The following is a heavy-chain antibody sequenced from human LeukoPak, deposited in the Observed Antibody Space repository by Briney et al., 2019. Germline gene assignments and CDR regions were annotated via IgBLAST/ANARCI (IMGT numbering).Heavy chain of an antibody. CDR1: GFTFSSYA. CDR3: AKVSCSSTSCYYHYYYYMDV. V-gene: IGHV3-23*01. Sequence: GGSLRLSCAASGFTFSSYAMSWVRQAPGKGLEWVSAISGSGGSTHYADSVKGRFTISRDNSKNTLYLQMNSLRAEDTAVYYCAKVSCSSTSCYYHYYYYMDVWGKGTTVTVSS. D-gene: IGHD2-2*01. J-gene: IGHJ6*03. CDR2: ISGSGGST.